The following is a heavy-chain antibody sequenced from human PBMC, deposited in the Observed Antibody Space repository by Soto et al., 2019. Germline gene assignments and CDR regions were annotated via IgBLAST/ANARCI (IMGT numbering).Heavy chain of an antibody. Sequence: SETLSLTCTVSGGSISSSSYYWGWIRQPPGKGLEWIGSIYYSGSTYYNPSLKSRVTISVDTSKNQFSLKLSSVTAADTAVYYCARRGSITIFGVVIRNWFDPWGQGTLVTVSS. J-gene: IGHJ5*02. V-gene: IGHV4-39*01. D-gene: IGHD3-3*01. CDR3: ARRGSITIFGVVIRNWFDP. CDR2: IYYSGST. CDR1: GGSISSSSYY.